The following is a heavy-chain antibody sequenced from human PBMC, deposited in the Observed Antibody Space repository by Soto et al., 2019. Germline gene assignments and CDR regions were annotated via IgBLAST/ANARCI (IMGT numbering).Heavy chain of an antibody. J-gene: IGHJ4*02. Sequence: VQLVESGGGVVQPGRSLRLSCAASGFTFSDYAMQWVRQAPGKGLEWVAVVSHDGRNTHYADSVKGRFTISRESSKNTVSLEMTSLRAEDTAVYYCAKGGRQWLVTSDFNYWGQGALVTVSS. CDR2: VSHDGRNT. CDR1: GFTFSDYA. V-gene: IGHV3-30*18. CDR3: AKGGRQWLVTSDFNY. D-gene: IGHD6-19*01.